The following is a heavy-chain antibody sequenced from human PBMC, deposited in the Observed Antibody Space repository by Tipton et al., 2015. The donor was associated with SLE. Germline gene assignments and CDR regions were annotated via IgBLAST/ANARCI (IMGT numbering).Heavy chain of an antibody. CDR1: GGSFSGYY. D-gene: IGHD7-27*01. V-gene: IGHV4-34*01. CDR3: ARGGNWGSWYFDL. J-gene: IGHJ2*01. CDR2: INHSGST. Sequence: TLSLTCAVYGGSFSGYYWSWIRQPPGKGLEWIGEINHSGSTTYNPSLKSRVTISVDTSKNQFSLKLSSVTAADTAVYYCARGGNWGSWYFDLWGRGTLVTVSS.